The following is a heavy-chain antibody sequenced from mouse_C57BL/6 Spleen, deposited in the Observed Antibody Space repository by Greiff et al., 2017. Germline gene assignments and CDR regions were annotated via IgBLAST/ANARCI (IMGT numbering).Heavy chain of an antibody. J-gene: IGHJ3*01. CDR3: ARYYYGSSPAWFAY. D-gene: IGHD1-1*01. Sequence: QVQLKQPGAEPVKPGASVKLSCKASGYTFTSYWMHWVKQRPGQGLEWIGMIHPNSGSTNYNEKFKSKATLTVDKSSSTAYMQLSSLTSEDSAVYYCARYYYGSSPAWFAYWGQGTLVTVSA. CDR2: IHPNSGST. CDR1: GYTFTSYW. V-gene: IGHV1-64*01.